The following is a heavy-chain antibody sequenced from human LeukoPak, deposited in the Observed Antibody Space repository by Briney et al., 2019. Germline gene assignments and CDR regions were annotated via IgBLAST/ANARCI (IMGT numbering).Heavy chain of an antibody. V-gene: IGHV4-34*01. J-gene: IGHJ6*03. CDR2: INHSGST. D-gene: IGHD3-3*01. CDR3: ARGPWYDFWSGYPPTSYYMDV. Sequence: SETLSLTCAVYGGSFSGYYWSWIRQPPGKGLEWIGEINHSGSTNYNPSLKSRVTISVDTSKNQFSLKLSSVTAADTAVYYCARGPWYDFWSGYPPTSYYMDVRGKGTTVTVSS. CDR1: GGSFSGYY.